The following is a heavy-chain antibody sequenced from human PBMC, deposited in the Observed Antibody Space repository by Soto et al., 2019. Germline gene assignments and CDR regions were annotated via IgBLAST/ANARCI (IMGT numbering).Heavy chain of an antibody. CDR2: ISGYNGDT. CDR3: AKNGQPPYYCNGLDV. V-gene: IGHV1-18*01. CDR1: GYTFTRYG. J-gene: IGHJ6*02. D-gene: IGHD2-8*01. Sequence: QGNLVQSGAEVKKPGASVKVSCKASGYTFTRYGISWVRQAPGQGLEWMGWISGYNGDTNYAQNIQDRVTMTIDTSTNTAYMELRSLTSDDTGVYYCAKNGQPPYYCNGLDVWGQGTTVTGSS.